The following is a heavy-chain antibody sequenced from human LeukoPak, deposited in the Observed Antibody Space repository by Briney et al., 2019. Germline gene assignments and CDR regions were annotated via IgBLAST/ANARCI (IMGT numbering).Heavy chain of an antibody. CDR3: ARGRGSWYGVYFDY. Sequence: GGSLRLSCAASGFTFSSYAMSWVRQAPGEGLEWVANIKRDGSEKYYVDSVKGRFTISRDNAKNSLYLQMNSLRTEDTAVYYCARGRGSWYGVYFDYWGQGTLVTVSS. D-gene: IGHD6-13*01. J-gene: IGHJ4*02. V-gene: IGHV3-7*01. CDR2: IKRDGSEK. CDR1: GFTFSSYA.